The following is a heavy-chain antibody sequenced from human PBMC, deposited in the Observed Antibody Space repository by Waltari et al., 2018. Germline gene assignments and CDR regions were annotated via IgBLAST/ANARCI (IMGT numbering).Heavy chain of an antibody. CDR3: ARHVREQLVSVYYYMDV. CDR2: IYYSGST. D-gene: IGHD6-13*01. V-gene: IGHV4-39*07. CDR1: GGSISSTSYY. J-gene: IGHJ6*03. Sequence: QLQLQESGPGLVKPSETLSLTCTVSGGSISSTSYYWGWIRQPPGKGLEWIGSIYYSGSTSSNPSLKSRVTISVDTSNNQFSLKLNSVTAADTAVYYCARHVREQLVSVYYYMDVWGKGTTVTVSS.